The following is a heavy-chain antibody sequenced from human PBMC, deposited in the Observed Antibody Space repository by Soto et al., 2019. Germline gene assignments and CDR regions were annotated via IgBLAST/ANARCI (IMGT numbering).Heavy chain of an antibody. D-gene: IGHD6-19*01. CDR1: GYTFTGYY. CDR2: ISPNTGAT. V-gene: IGHV1-2*02. Sequence: ASVNVSCKASGYTFTGYYIHWVRQAPGQGLEWMGWISPNTGATYYAQKFQGTVTLTRDTSINTAYMDLSRLRSDDTAVYFCARAHVMVVAGSTFDYWGHGTLVTVSS. J-gene: IGHJ4*01. CDR3: ARAHVMVVAGSTFDY.